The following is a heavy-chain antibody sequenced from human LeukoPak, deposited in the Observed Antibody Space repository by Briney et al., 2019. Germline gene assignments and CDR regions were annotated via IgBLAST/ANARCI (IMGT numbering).Heavy chain of an antibody. CDR1: GYTFTGYY. CDR3: ATTRGSYYGWFDP. J-gene: IGHJ5*02. D-gene: IGHD1-26*01. Sequence: ASVKVSCKASGYTFTGYYMHWVRQAPGQGLEWMGWINPNSGGTNCAQKFQGRVTMTRDTSISTAYMELSRLRSDDTAVYYCATTRGSYYGWFDPWGQGTLVTVSS. CDR2: INPNSGGT. V-gene: IGHV1-2*02.